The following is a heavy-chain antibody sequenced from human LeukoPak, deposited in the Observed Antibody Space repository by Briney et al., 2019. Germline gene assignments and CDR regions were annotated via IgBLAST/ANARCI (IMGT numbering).Heavy chain of an antibody. CDR3: ARELYGRFEY. V-gene: IGHV1-18*01. D-gene: IGHD2-2*02. J-gene: IGHJ4*02. CDR2: INPYNGNT. Sequence: GASVKLSCKASGYTFTTYGISWVRQAPGQGLECMGWINPYNGNTNYAQKLQGRVTMTTDTSTSTAYMELRSLRSDDTAVYYCARELYGRFEYWGQGTLDPVSS. CDR1: GYTFTTYG.